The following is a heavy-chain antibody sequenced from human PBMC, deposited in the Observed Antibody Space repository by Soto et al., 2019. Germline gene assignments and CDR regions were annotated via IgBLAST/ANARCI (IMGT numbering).Heavy chain of an antibody. CDR2: IYYSGST. V-gene: IGHV4-59*08. CDR3: ARGPGGPDGPGDY. CDR1: GVSISSYY. D-gene: IGHD2-15*01. J-gene: IGHJ4*02. Sequence: PSETLSLTCTVSGVSISSYYWSWIRQPPGKGLEWIGYIYYSGSTNYNPSLKSRVTISVDTSKNQFSLKLSSVTAADTAVYYCARGPGGPDGPGDYWGQGTLVTVSS.